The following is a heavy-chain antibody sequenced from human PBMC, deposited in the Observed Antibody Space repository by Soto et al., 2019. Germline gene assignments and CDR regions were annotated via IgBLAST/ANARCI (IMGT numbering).Heavy chain of an antibody. V-gene: IGHV4-30-4*01. J-gene: IGHJ4*02. CDR1: GGSIRNGDYY. CDR2: VYYSATT. D-gene: IGHD2-15*01. CDR3: VTVNVVEAAYYFDY. Sequence: QVQLQEWGPGLVKPSQTLSLTCTVSGGSIRNGDYYWGWIRQPPGKGLEWIGYVYYSATTYSHPSLNSRVSISVDTSENQCSLSLTSGTAADTGVYYCVTVNVVEAAYYFDYWGPGTLVTVSS.